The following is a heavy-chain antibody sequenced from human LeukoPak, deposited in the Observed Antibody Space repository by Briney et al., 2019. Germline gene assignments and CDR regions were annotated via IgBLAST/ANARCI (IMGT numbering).Heavy chain of an antibody. CDR1: GGSISSGSYY. D-gene: IGHD1-26*01. CDR3: ARVTSGATIDY. V-gene: IGHV4-61*02. J-gene: IGHJ4*02. CDR2: IYTSGST. Sequence: PSQTLSLTCTVSGGSISSGSYYWIWIRQPAGKGLKWIGRIYTSGSTNFNPSLKSRVTISVDTSKNQFSLKLSSVTAADTAVYYCARVTSGATIDYWGQGTLVTVSS.